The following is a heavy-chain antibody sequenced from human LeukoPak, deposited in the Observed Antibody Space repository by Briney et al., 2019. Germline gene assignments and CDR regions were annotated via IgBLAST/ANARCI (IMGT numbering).Heavy chain of an antibody. D-gene: IGHD2-2*01. J-gene: IGHJ6*04. CDR2: IKQDGSGE. V-gene: IGHV3-7*03. CDR3: ARDLRNIVVVPAARLGHYGMDV. CDR1: GFTFSSYW. Sequence: PGGSLRLSCAASGFTFSSYWMSWVRQAPGKGLEWVANIKQDGSGEYYVDSVKGRFTISRDNAKNSLYLQMNSLRAEDTAVYYCARDLRNIVVVPAARLGHYGMDVWGKGTTVTVSS.